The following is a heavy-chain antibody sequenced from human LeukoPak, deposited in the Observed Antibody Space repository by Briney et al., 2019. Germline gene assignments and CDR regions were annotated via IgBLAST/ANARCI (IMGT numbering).Heavy chain of an antibody. CDR3: AKDRPSQGGAGSYGDY. D-gene: IGHD3-10*01. Sequence: HAGGSLRLSCAASGFTFSNYALSWVRQAPGKGLEWVSAISGSGTGTYYADSVKGRFTISRDNSKNTVYLQMKSLRVEDTALYYCAKDRPSQGGAGSYGDYWGQGALVKVSS. CDR2: ISGSGTGT. V-gene: IGHV3-23*01. CDR1: GFTFSNYA. J-gene: IGHJ4*02.